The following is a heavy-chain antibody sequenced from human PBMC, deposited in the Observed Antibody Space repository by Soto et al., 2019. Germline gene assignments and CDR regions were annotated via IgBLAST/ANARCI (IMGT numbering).Heavy chain of an antibody. CDR1: GGTFSSYA. CDR2: IIPIFGTA. D-gene: IGHD5-12*01. V-gene: IGHV1-69*13. J-gene: IGHJ5*02. CDR3: ASTVATIFDWFDP. Sequence: SVKVSCKASGGTFSSYAISWVRQAPGQGLEWMGGIIPIFGTANYAQKFQGRVTITADESTSTAYMELSSLRSEDTAVYYCASTVATIFDWFDPWGQGTLVTVSS.